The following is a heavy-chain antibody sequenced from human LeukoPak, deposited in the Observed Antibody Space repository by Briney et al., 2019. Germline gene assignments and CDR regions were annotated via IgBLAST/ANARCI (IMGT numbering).Heavy chain of an antibody. Sequence: ASVKLSCKPSAYTFTSYGISRVRQAPGQGLKWMGWISAYNGNTNYAQKLQGRVTITTDTSTSTAYMELRSLRSDDTAVYYCARADEITYYDSSGHYPSYFDYWGQGTLVTVSS. V-gene: IGHV1-18*01. J-gene: IGHJ4*02. CDR3: ARADEITYYDSSGHYPSYFDY. CDR1: AYTFTSYG. D-gene: IGHD3-22*01. CDR2: ISAYNGNT.